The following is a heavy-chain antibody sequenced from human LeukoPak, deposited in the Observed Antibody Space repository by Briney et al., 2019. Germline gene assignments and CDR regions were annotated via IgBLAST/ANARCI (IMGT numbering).Heavy chain of an antibody. CDR2: ISGTGGRR. J-gene: IGHJ3*02. D-gene: IGHD6-13*01. CDR1: GFTFDSYA. CDR3: AKGIAAAGLSRNAFDI. Sequence: GSLRLSCAVSGFTFDSYAVTWVRQAPGKGLEWVSAISGTGGRRYYAGSVKGRSTISADESKNTVDLQMNSLRVEDTAVYYCAKGIAAAGLSRNAFDIWGQGTMVTVSS. V-gene: IGHV3-23*01.